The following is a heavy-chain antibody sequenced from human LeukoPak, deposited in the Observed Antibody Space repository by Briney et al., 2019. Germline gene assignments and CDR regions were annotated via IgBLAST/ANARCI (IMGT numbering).Heavy chain of an antibody. Sequence: GGTLRLSCAASGFTFSSYGMSWVRQAPGKGLEWVSAISGSGGSTYYADSVKGRFTISRDNSKNTLYLQMNSLRAEDTAVYYCANFYVGGPFDYWGQGTLVTVSS. CDR3: ANFYVGGPFDY. CDR1: GFTFSSYG. J-gene: IGHJ4*02. D-gene: IGHD2-15*01. CDR2: ISGSGGST. V-gene: IGHV3-23*01.